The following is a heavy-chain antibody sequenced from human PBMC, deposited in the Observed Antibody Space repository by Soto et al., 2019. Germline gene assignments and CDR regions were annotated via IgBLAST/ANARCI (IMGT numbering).Heavy chain of an antibody. CDR2: ISSSSSYI. V-gene: IGHV3-21*01. D-gene: IGHD3-22*01. Sequence: EVQLVESGGGLVKPGGSLRLSCAASGFTFSTYSMNWVRQAPGKGLEWVSSISSSSSYIYYADSVKGRFTISRDNAKNSLYLQMNSLRAEDTAVYYCARYDSSGYYWPYYYYGMDVWGQETTVTVSS. CDR1: GFTFSTYS. CDR3: ARYDSSGYYWPYYYYGMDV. J-gene: IGHJ6*02.